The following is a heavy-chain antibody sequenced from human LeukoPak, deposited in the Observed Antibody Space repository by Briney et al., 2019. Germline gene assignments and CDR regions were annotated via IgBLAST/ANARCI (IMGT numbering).Heavy chain of an antibody. J-gene: IGHJ4*02. CDR1: GGSISSYY. CDR3: ARHALYGDFRNFDY. Sequence: SETLSLICTVSGGSISSYYWSWIRQPPGKGLEWIGYIYYSGSTNYNPSLKSRLTISVDTSKNRFSLKLSSVTAADTAVYYCARHALYGDFRNFDYWGQGALVTVSS. V-gene: IGHV4-59*08. D-gene: IGHD4-17*01. CDR2: IYYSGST.